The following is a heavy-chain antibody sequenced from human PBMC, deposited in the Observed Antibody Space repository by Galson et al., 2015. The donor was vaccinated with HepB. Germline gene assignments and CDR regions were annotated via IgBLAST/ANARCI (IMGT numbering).Heavy chain of an antibody. CDR1: GFTFDDYG. CDR3: ARDPGDMVRGVIGDYFDY. J-gene: IGHJ4*02. CDR2: INWNGGST. D-gene: IGHD3-10*01. Sequence: SLRLSCAASGFTFDDYGTSWVRQAPGKGLEWVSGINWNGGSTGYADSVKGRFTISRDNAKNSLYLQMNSLRAEDTALYYCARDPGDMVRGVIGDYFDYWGQGTLVTVSS. V-gene: IGHV3-20*04.